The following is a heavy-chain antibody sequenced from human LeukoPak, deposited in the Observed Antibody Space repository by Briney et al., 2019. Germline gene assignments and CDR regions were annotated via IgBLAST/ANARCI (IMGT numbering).Heavy chain of an antibody. CDR1: GFTFNTYG. Sequence: GGSLGLSCGASGFTFNTYGMHWVRQAPGKGLEWVAVISPDGTNKFYADSVKGRFTISRDNSKNTLYLQMNSLRTDDTAVYYCAKDRYSGTTSPFDFWGQGTLVIVSS. CDR2: ISPDGTNK. CDR3: AKDRYSGTTSPFDF. J-gene: IGHJ4*02. D-gene: IGHD1-26*01. V-gene: IGHV3-30*18.